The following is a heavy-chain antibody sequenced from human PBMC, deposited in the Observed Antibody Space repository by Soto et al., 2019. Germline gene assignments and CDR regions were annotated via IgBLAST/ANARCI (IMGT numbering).Heavy chain of an antibody. D-gene: IGHD4-17*01. J-gene: IGHJ6*02. CDR2: IYYSGST. CDR3: ARASSTVYYYYGMDV. Sequence: PSETLSLTCTVSGGSISSSSYYWGWIRQPPGKGLEWIGSIYYSGSTYYNPSLKSRVTISVDTSKNQFSLKLSSVTAADTAVYYCARASSTVYYYYGMDVWGQGTTVTVS. V-gene: IGHV4-39*01. CDR1: GGSISSSSYY.